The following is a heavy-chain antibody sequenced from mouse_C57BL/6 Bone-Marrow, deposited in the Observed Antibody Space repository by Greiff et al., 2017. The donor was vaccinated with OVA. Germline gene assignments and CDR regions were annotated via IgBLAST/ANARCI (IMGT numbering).Heavy chain of an antibody. Sequence: EVQVVESGAELVRPGASVKLSCTASGFNIKDDYMHWVKQRPEQGLEWIGWIDPENGDTEYASKFQGKATITADTSSITAYLQLSSLTSEDTAVYYCTDYGSLDYWGQGTTLTVSS. CDR1: GFNIKDDY. CDR3: TDYGSLDY. CDR2: IDPENGDT. D-gene: IGHD1-1*01. J-gene: IGHJ2*01. V-gene: IGHV14-4*01.